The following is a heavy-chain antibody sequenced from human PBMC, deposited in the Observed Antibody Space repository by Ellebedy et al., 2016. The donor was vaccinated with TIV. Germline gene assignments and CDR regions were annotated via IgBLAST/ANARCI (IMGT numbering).Heavy chain of an antibody. CDR3: ARLAYSSSSRDYYYGMDV. CDR1: F. Sequence: FMSWIRQPPGKGLEWIGSIYYSGRTYYNPSLKSRVIISVDTSKNQFSLRLSSVTAADTAVYYCARLAYSSSSRDYYYGMDVWGQGTTVTVSS. CDR2: IYYSGRT. V-gene: IGHV4-39*01. D-gene: IGHD6-6*01. J-gene: IGHJ6*02.